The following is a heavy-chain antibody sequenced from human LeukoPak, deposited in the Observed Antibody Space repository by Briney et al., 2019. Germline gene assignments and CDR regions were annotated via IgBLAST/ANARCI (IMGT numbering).Heavy chain of an antibody. CDR2: IYPADSTA. J-gene: IGHJ4*02. D-gene: IGHD3-10*01. Sequence: GESLKISCKASGYSFTTYWIGWVRQMPGKGLEWMGIIYPADSTAHYSPSFQGQVTISADKSISTAYLQWSSLKASDTAMYYCARRSSGSGSYKLDYWGQGTLVTVSS. CDR1: GYSFTTYW. CDR3: ARRSSGSGSYKLDY. V-gene: IGHV5-51*01.